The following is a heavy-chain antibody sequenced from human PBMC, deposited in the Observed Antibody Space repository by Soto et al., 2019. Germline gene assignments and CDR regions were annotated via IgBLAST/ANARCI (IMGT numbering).Heavy chain of an antibody. D-gene: IGHD4-17*01. CDR2: IIPSYDRT. CDR3: ARDPTNDYGDDTFDY. Sequence: QVLLLQSGSEVKKAGSSVKVSCKASGDAFKSYAIHWVRQAPGQGLEYMGRIIPSYDRTKYAQKFQGRLTLTADMYTSTVYMELSSRRSEDTAVYYCARDPTNDYGDDTFDYWGQGNKVIVSS. J-gene: IGHJ4*02. V-gene: IGHV1-69*06. CDR1: GDAFKSYA.